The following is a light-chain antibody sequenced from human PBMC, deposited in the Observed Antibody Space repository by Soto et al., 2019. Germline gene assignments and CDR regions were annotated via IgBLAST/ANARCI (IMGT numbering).Light chain of an antibody. CDR2: GAS. Sequence: EIVMTQSPATLSVSPGERATLSCRTRRNVSSNLAWYQQKPGQAPRLLIYGASTRATGIPARFSGSGSGTEFTLTITSLQSEDFAVYYCQQYNNWWTFGQGTKVEIK. J-gene: IGKJ1*01. CDR1: RNVSSN. V-gene: IGKV3-15*01. CDR3: QQYNNWWT.